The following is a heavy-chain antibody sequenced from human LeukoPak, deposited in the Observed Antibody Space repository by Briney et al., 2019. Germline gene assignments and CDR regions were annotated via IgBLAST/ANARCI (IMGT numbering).Heavy chain of an antibody. V-gene: IGHV3-48*03. CDR2: ISSSGSTI. J-gene: IGHJ5*02. CDR1: GFTFSSYE. CDR3: ARGLYASGWYGPRGLTNWFDP. D-gene: IGHD6-19*01. Sequence: GGSLRLSCAASGFTFSSYEMNWVRQAPGKGLEWVSYISSSGSTIYYADSVKGRFTISRDNAKNSLYLQMNSLRAEDTAVYYCARGLYASGWYGPRGLTNWFDPWGQGTLVTVSS.